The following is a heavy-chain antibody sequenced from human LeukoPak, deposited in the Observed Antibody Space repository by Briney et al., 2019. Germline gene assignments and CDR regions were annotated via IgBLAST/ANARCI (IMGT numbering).Heavy chain of an antibody. J-gene: IGHJ4*02. V-gene: IGHV3-23*01. CDR1: GFTFSSYA. D-gene: IGHD3-9*01. Sequence: PGGSQRLSCAASGFTFSSYAMSWVRQAPGKGLEWVSAISGSGGSTYYADSVKGRFTISRDNSKNTLYLQMNSLRAEDTAVYYCAKDLEPDDILTGCGAFDYWGQGTLVTVSS. CDR2: ISGSGGST. CDR3: AKDLEPDDILTGCGAFDY.